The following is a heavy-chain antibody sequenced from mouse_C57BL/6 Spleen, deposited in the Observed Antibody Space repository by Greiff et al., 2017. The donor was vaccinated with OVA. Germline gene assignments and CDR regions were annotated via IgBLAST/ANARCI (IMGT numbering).Heavy chain of an antibody. V-gene: IGHV1-80*01. D-gene: IGHD1-1*01. CDR3: ARWLTTVVALDAMDY. CDR1: GYAFSSYW. J-gene: IGHJ4*01. Sequence: VQLQQSGAELVKPGASVKISCKASGYAFSSYWMNWVKQRPGKGLEWIGQIYPGDGDTNYNGKFKGKATLTADKSSSTAYMQLSSLTSEDSAVYCCARWLTTVVALDAMDYWGQGTSVTVSS. CDR2: IYPGDGDT.